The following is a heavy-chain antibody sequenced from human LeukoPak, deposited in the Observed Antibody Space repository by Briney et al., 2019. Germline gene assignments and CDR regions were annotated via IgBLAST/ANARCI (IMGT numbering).Heavy chain of an antibody. CDR3: AKGTYCGGDCYYY. V-gene: IGHV3-23*01. CDR2: ISGSGGST. D-gene: IGHD2-21*02. J-gene: IGHJ4*02. CDR1: GFTFSSYA. Sequence: GGSLRLSCAASGFTFSSYAMSWVRQAPGKGLEWVSAISGSGGSTYYADSVKGRFTISRDNSKDTLYLQMNSLRAEDTAVYYCAKGTYCGGDCYYYWGQGTLVTVSS.